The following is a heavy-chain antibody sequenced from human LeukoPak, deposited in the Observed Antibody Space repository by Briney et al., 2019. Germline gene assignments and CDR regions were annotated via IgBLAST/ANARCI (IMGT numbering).Heavy chain of an antibody. CDR1: GGTFSSYA. V-gene: IGHV1-69*05. Sequence: SVKVSCKASGGTFSSYAISWVRQAPGQGLEWMGGIIPIFGTANYAQKLQGRVTMTTDTSTSTAYMELRSLRSDDTAVYYCGRKPGTRGDYYYMDVWGKGTTVTVSS. CDR3: GRKPGTRGDYYYMDV. J-gene: IGHJ6*03. CDR2: IIPIFGTA. D-gene: IGHD1-7*01.